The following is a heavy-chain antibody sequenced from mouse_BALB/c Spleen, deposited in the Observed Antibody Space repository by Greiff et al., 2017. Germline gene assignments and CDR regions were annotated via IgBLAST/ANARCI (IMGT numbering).Heavy chain of an antibody. Sequence: EVMLVESGGGLVQPGGSLKLSCAASGFTFSSYTMSWVRQTPEKRLEWVAYISNGGGSTYYPDTVKGRFTISRDNAKNTLYLQMSSLKSEDTAMYYCARQNGNYWYFDVWGAGTTVTVSS. CDR3: ARQNGNYWYFDV. J-gene: IGHJ1*01. CDR1: GFTFSSYT. D-gene: IGHD2-1*01. CDR2: ISNGGGST. V-gene: IGHV5-12-2*01.